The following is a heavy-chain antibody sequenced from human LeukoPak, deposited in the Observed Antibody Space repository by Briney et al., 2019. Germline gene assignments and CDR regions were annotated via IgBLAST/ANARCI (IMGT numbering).Heavy chain of an antibody. CDR1: GFTFSSYA. J-gene: IGHJ4*02. CDR2: ISYDGSNK. CDR3: ARANRKTTVTTADY. V-gene: IGHV3-30*14. Sequence: SGGSLRLSCAASGFTFSSYAMHWVRQAPGKGLEWVAVISYDGSNKYYADSVKGRFTISRDNSKNTLYLQMGSLRAEDMAVYYCARANRKTTVTTADYWGQGTLVTVSS. D-gene: IGHD4-17*01.